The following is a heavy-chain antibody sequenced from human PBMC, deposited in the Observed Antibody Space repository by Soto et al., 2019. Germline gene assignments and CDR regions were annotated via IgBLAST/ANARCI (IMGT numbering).Heavy chain of an antibody. D-gene: IGHD5-18*01. V-gene: IGHV3-23*01. CDR2: ISGSGGST. CDR3: AKGQGVWGIQLWTFDY. CDR1: GFTFSSYA. Sequence: VPLLESGGGLVQPGGSLRLSCAASGFTFSSYAMSWVRQAPGKGLEWVSAISGSGGSTYYADSVKGRFTISRDNSKNTLYLQMNSLRAEDTAVYYCAKGQGVWGIQLWTFDYWGQGTLVTVSS. J-gene: IGHJ4*02.